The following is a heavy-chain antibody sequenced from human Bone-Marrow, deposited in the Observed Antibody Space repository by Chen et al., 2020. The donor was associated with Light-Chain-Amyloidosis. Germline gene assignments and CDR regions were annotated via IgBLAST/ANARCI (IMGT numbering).Heavy chain of an antibody. J-gene: IGHJ4*02. V-gene: IGHV5-51*01. D-gene: IGHD5-12*01. Sequence: EVQPEQSGPEVKKPGESLKISCKGSGYTFPNYWIGWVRQMPGKGLEWMGVIYPDDSDARYSPSLEGQVTISADKSSTTAYLQWRSLKASDTAMYYCARRRDGYNFDYWGQGTLVTVSS. CDR2: IYPDDSDA. CDR3: ARRRDGYNFDY. CDR1: GYTFPNYW.